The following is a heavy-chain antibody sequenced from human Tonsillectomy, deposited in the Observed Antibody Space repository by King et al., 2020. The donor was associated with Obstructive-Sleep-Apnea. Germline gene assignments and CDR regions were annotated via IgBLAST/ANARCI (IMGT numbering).Heavy chain of an antibody. J-gene: IGHJ4*02. D-gene: IGHD3/OR15-3a*01. CDR3: ARGTGYLPN. CDR1: GASISSYW. Sequence: QLQESGPGLVKPSETLSLSCTVSGASISSYWWSWIRQPPGKGLEWIGNIYYSGISNYNPSLKSRVTISVDTSKNQFSLRLSSVTSADTAVYYCARGTGYLPNGGQGILVTVSS. CDR2: IYYSGIS. V-gene: IGHV4-59*01.